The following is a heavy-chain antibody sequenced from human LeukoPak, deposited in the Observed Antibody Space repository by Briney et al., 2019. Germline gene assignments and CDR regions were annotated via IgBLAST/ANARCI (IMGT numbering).Heavy chain of an antibody. Sequence: SETLSLTCTVSGGSISSGSYWGWIRQPPGKGLEWIGSVYYGGSTYYNPSLKSRVSISIDTSNQLSLKLTSVTAADTAVFYCARHDFRSGFAGLHIFDPWGQGTLVTVSS. CDR3: ARHDFRSGFAGLHIFDP. V-gene: IGHV4-39*01. D-gene: IGHD3-3*01. J-gene: IGHJ5*02. CDR1: GGSISSGSY. CDR2: VYYGGST.